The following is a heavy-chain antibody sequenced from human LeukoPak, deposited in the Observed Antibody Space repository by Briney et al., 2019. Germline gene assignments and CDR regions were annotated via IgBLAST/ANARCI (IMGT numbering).Heavy chain of an antibody. Sequence: PSETLSLTCTVSGGSISGYHWSWIRQPPGKGLEWIGYIHYSGSTNYNPSLKSRVAISADTSKNQFFLSLTSVTAADTAVYYCARPYGSGWYAAFHIWGQGTMVTVSS. J-gene: IGHJ3*02. D-gene: IGHD6-19*01. CDR3: ARPYGSGWYAAFHI. CDR2: IHYSGST. V-gene: IGHV4-59*08. CDR1: GGSISGYH.